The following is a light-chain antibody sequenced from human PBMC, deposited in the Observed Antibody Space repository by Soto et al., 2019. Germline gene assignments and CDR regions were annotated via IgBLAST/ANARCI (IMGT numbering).Light chain of an antibody. Sequence: DIQMTQSPSTLSASVGDSVIITCRASQSISSWLAWYQQKPGTAPKLLIYKASTLQSGVPSRLSGSGSGTEFTFPISSLQADDSATYYCQKYSDNWKFGQGAKV. J-gene: IGKJ1*01. CDR3: QKYSDNWK. CDR1: QSISSW. V-gene: IGKV1-5*03. CDR2: KAS.